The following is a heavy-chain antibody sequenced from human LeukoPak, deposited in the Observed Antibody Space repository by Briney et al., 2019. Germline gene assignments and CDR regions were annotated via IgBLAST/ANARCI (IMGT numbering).Heavy chain of an antibody. Sequence: PSETLSLTCAVYGGSFSGYYWSWIRQPPGKGLEWIGEINHSGSTNYNPSLKSRVTISVDTSKNQFSLKLSSVTAADTAVYYCARGPYSSSWSLRTDNWFDPRGQGTLVTVSS. D-gene: IGHD6-13*01. CDR2: INHSGST. CDR3: ARGPYSSSWSLRTDNWFDP. CDR1: GGSFSGYY. V-gene: IGHV4-34*01. J-gene: IGHJ5*02.